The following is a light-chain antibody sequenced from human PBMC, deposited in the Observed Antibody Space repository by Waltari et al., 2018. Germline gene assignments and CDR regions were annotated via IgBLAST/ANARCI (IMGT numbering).Light chain of an antibody. CDR3: QHDLRIPVS. CDR2: CAS. V-gene: IGKV3-20*01. CDR1: KSVGRT. Sequence: EIGLTQFPGPLSLSPGERATLSCRAIKSVGRTLAWYQQRPGQAPRLLIYCASSRAADIPDRFAGSGSGTDFSLTINRLEPEDVAVYYCQHDLRIPVSFGQGTKVEIK. J-gene: IGKJ1*01.